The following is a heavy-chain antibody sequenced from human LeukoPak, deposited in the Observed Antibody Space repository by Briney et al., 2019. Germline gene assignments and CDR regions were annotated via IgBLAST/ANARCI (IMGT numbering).Heavy chain of an antibody. V-gene: IGHV7-4-1*02. CDR1: GYTFTGYY. CDR3: ARILLYYGSGSYALGY. CDR2: INTNTGNP. D-gene: IGHD3-10*01. Sequence: ASVKVSCKASGYTFTGYYMHWVRQAPGQGLEWMGWINTNTGNPTYAQGFTGRFVFSLDTSVSTAYLQISSLKAEDTAVYYCARILLYYGSGSYALGYWGQGTLVTVSS. J-gene: IGHJ4*02.